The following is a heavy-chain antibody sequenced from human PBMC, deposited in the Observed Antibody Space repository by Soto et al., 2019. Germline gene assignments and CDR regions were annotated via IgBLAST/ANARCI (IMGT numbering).Heavy chain of an antibody. Sequence: GGSLRLSCAASGFTFSSYSMNWVRQAPGKGLEWVSYISSSSGTIYYADSVKGRFTISKDNAKNSLYLQMNSLRDEDTAVYYCARVRYYYDSSGYREYYFDYWGQGTLVTVSS. CDR2: ISSSSGTI. J-gene: IGHJ4*02. V-gene: IGHV3-48*02. CDR1: GFTFSSYS. D-gene: IGHD3-22*01. CDR3: ARVRYYYDSSGYREYYFDY.